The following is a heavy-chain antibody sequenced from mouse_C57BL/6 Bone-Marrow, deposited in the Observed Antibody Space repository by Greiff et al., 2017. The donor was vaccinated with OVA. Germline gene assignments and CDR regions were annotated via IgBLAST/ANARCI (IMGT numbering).Heavy chain of an antibody. CDR1: GYTFTSYW. V-gene: IGHV1-55*01. CDR3: TEDPFAY. J-gene: IGHJ3*01. CDR2: IYPGSGST. Sequence: QVQLQQPGAELVKPGASVKMSCKASGYTFTSYWITWVKQRPGQGLEWIGDIYPGSGSTNYNEKFKSKATLTVDTSSSTAYLQLSSLTSEDTAVYYCTEDPFAYWGQGTLVTVSA.